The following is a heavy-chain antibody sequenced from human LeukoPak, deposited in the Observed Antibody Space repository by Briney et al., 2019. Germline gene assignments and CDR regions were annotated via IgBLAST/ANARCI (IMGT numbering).Heavy chain of an antibody. CDR2: IKQDGSEK. J-gene: IGHJ6*02. Sequence: PGGSLRLSCAASGFTFSSYAMSWVRQAPGKGLEWVANIKQDGSEKYYVDSVKGRFTISRDNAKNSLYLQMNSLRAEDTAVYYCASAMDVWGQGTTVTVSS. CDR1: GFTFSSYA. CDR3: ASAMDV. V-gene: IGHV3-7*01.